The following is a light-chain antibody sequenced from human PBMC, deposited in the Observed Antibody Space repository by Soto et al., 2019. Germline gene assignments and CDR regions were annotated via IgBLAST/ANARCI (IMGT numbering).Light chain of an antibody. CDR1: ESVASSY. CDR3: QQYAISPWA. V-gene: IGKV3-20*01. CDR2: GAS. J-gene: IGKJ1*01. Sequence: IVLTQWPCTLTLSPGERATLSCRASESVASSYLAWYQQKPGQAPRLLIYGASSRATGIPDRFSGRGSGTDFTLTISRREHEDFAVDYCQQYAISPWAFGPGTKVDIK.